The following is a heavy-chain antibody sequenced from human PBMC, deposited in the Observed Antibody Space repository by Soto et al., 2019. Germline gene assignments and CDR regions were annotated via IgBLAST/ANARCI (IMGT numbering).Heavy chain of an antibody. J-gene: IGHJ5*02. CDR3: AKDLGLVLRYFDWGRSNWFDP. CDR1: GFTFSSYA. CDR2: ISGSSGST. V-gene: IGHV3-23*01. D-gene: IGHD3-9*01. Sequence: LRLSCAASGFTFSSYAMSWVRQAPGKGLEWVSAISGSSGSTYYADSVRGRFTISRDNSKNTLYLQMNSLRAEDTAVYYCAKDLGLVLRYFDWGRSNWFDPWGQGTLVTVSS.